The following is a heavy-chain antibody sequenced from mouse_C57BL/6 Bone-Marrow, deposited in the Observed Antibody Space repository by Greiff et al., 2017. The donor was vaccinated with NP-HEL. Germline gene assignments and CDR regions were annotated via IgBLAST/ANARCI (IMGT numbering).Heavy chain of an antibody. CDR1: GYTFTSYT. J-gene: IGHJ2*01. V-gene: IGHV1-4*01. Sequence: VKLVESGAELARPGASVKMSCKASGYTFTSYTMHWVKQRPGQGLEWIGYINPSSGYTKYNQKFKDKATLTADKSSSTAYMQLSSLTSEDSAVYYCARIPLYYYGSSPGFDYWGQGTTLTVSS. CDR3: ARIPLYYYGSSPGFDY. D-gene: IGHD1-1*01. CDR2: INPSSGYT.